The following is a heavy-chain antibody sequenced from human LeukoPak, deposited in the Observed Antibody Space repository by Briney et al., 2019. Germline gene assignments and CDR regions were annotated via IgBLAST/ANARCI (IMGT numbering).Heavy chain of an antibody. D-gene: IGHD2-2*01. CDR1: GGSFSGYY. CDR2: INHGGST. Sequence: PSETLSLTCAVYGGSFSGYYWSWIRQPPGKGLEWIGEINHGGSTNYNPSLKSRVTISVDTSKNQFSLKLSSVTAADTAVYYCARDRAHCSSTSCLNWFDPWGQGTLVTVSS. J-gene: IGHJ5*02. V-gene: IGHV4-34*01. CDR3: ARDRAHCSSTSCLNWFDP.